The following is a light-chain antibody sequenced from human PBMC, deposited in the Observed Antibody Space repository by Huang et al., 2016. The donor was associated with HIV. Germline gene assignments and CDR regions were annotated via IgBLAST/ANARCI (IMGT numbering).Light chain of an antibody. J-gene: IGKJ4*01. CDR1: QSVGNY. V-gene: IGKV3-11*01. CDR3: QQRSSGVT. Sequence: IVLTQSPATLSWYPGERVTLSCRASQSVGNYIAWYQQHPGQSPKLLIYDTSNRDTGTPVRVSGSGSGTDFTLTISSLESEDFAVYYCQQRSSGVTFGGGTKVQVK. CDR2: DTS.